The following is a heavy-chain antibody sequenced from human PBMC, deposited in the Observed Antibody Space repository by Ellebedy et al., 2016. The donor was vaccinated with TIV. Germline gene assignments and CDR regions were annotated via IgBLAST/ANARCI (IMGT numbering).Heavy chain of an antibody. Sequence: MPSETLSLTCTVSSGSFSNSTYYLGWILQSPGKGLEWIGSIHSSGSTFYNPSLRRRVAISADTSKDQFSLRLSSVTAADTAVYYCARSRSTVVTPPYFDHWGQGTLVTVSS. J-gene: IGHJ4*02. CDR3: ARSRSTVVTPPYFDH. D-gene: IGHD4-23*01. CDR1: SGSFSNSTYY. CDR2: IHSSGST. V-gene: IGHV4-39*01.